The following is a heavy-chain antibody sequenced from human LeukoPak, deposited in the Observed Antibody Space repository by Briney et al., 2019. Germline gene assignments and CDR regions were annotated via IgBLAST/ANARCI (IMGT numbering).Heavy chain of an antibody. J-gene: IGHJ5*02. CDR1: GFTFSSYG. CDR3: AKDYVAEKRVVTAIIGPNRLGPAAVRLTPTNWFDP. D-gene: IGHD2-21*02. CDR2: ISGSGGST. V-gene: IGHV3-23*01. Sequence: PGGTLRLSCAASGFTFSSYGMSWVRQAPGKGLEWVSAISGSGGSTYYADSVKGRFTISRDNSKNTLYLQMNSLRAEDTAVYYCAKDYVAEKRVVTAIIGPNRLGPAAVRLTPTNWFDPWGQGTLVTVSS.